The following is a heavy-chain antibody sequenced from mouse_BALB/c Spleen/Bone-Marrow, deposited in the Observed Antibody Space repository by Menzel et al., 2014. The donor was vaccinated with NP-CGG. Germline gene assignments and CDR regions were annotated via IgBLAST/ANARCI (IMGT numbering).Heavy chain of an antibody. CDR2: INPDSSTR. CDR3: ASRHYYGFFAY. V-gene: IGHV4-1*02. J-gene: IGHJ3*01. CDR1: GFDFSRYW. Sequence: EVHLVESGGGLVQPGGSLKLSCAASGFDFSRYWMSWVRQAPGKGLEWIGEINPDSSTRNYTPSLKDKFIISRDNAKNTLYRQMSKVRSENRALYYCASRHYYGFFAYWGQGTLVTVSA. D-gene: IGHD1-2*01.